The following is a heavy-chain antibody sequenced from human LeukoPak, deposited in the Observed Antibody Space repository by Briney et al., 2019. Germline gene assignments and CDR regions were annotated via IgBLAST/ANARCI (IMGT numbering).Heavy chain of an antibody. V-gene: IGHV3-23*01. D-gene: IGHD3-22*01. Sequence: GGSLRLSCAASGFTFSSYAMSWVRQAPGRGLEWVSAISGSGGSTYYADSVKGRFTISRDNSKNTLYLQMNSLRAEDTAVYYCAKAQIYDSSGYPDYWGQGTLVTVSS. CDR2: ISGSGGST. J-gene: IGHJ4*02. CDR3: AKAQIYDSSGYPDY. CDR1: GFTFSSYA.